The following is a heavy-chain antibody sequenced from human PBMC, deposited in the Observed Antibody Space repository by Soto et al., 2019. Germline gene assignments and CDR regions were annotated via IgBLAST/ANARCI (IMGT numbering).Heavy chain of an antibody. Sequence: QITLKESGPTLVKPTQTLTLTCTFSGFSLSTSAVGVGWIRQPPGKALEWLAFIYWDDDKRHSPSLKSSLTITKDTSKNQVVLAMTTMDPVDTATYYCAHLVVAGLTYYFDYWSQGTLVTVAS. D-gene: IGHD2-15*01. CDR3: AHLVVAGLTYYFDY. J-gene: IGHJ4*02. CDR1: GFSLSTSAVG. V-gene: IGHV2-5*02. CDR2: IYWDDDK.